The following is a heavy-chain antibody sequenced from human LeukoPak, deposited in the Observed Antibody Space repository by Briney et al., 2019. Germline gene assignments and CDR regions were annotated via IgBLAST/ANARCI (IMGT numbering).Heavy chain of an antibody. CDR1: GGSISSYY. CDR3: ARLVRVSQSSWYRGIDY. V-gene: IGHV4-4*07. CDR2: IYTSGST. D-gene: IGHD6-13*01. J-gene: IGHJ4*02. Sequence: SETLSLTCTVSGGSISSYYWSWIRQPAGKGLEWIGRIYTSGSTNYNPSLKSRVTMSVDTSKNQFSLKLSSVTAADTAVYYCARLVRVSQSSWYRGIDYWGQGTLVTVSS.